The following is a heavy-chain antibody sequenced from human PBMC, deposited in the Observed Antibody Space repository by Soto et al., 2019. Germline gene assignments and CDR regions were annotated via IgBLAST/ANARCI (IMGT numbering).Heavy chain of an antibody. CDR2: ISGSGGST. J-gene: IGHJ4*02. CDR1: GFTFSSYA. CDR3: AKPLGYYDCSGYPASN. Sequence: EVQLLESGGGLVQPGGSLRLSCAASGFTFSSYAMSWVRQAPGKGLELVSAISGSGGSTYYADSVKGRFTISRDNSKNTLYLHMNSLRAEDTAVYCCAKPLGYYDCSGYPASNWGQGPLVTVSS. D-gene: IGHD3-22*01. V-gene: IGHV3-23*01.